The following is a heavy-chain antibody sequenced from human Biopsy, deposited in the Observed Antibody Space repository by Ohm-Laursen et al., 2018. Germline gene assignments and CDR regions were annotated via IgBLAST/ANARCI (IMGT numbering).Heavy chain of an antibody. CDR2: IRNT. CDR3: AHTRNDYGGFYFDY. J-gene: IGHJ4*02. D-gene: IGHD4/OR15-4a*01. CDR1: GDSISSSTYY. Sequence: GTLSLTCSVSGDSISSSTYYWGWIRQPPGKGLEWIGTIRNTYFRTSLKSRVTMSVDTSKNQFSLKLSSVTAADTGVYYCAHTRNDYGGFYFDYWGRGTLVTVSS. V-gene: IGHV4-39*01.